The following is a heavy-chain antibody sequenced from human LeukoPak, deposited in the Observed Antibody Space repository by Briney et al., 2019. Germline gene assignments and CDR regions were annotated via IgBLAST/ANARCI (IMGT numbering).Heavy chain of an antibody. CDR2: ISGSGGST. J-gene: IGHJ4*02. CDR3: AKGIGFYMDTAMVYFDY. Sequence: GGSLRLSCAASGFTFSSHAMSWVRQAPGKGLEWVSAISGSGGSTYYADSVKGRFTISRDNSKNTLYLQMNSLRAEDTAVYYCAKGIGFYMDTAMVYFDYWGQGTLVTVSS. V-gene: IGHV3-23*01. D-gene: IGHD5-18*01. CDR1: GFTFSSHA.